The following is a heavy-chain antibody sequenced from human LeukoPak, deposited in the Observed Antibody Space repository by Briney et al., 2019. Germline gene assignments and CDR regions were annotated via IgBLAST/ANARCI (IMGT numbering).Heavy chain of an antibody. CDR1: GFSFSSYG. CDR2: ISGSGGST. Sequence: GGSLRLSCEASGFSFSSYGMSWVRQAPGKGLEWVSAISGSGGSTYYADSVKGRFTISRDNSKNTLYLQMNSLRAEDTAVYYCAKVSPILRYFDWLFVHWGQGTLVTVSS. D-gene: IGHD3-9*01. V-gene: IGHV3-23*01. CDR3: AKVSPILRYFDWLFVH. J-gene: IGHJ4*02.